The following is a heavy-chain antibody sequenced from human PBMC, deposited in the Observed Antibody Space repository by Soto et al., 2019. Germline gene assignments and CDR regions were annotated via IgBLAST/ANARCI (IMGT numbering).Heavy chain of an antibody. J-gene: IGHJ6*02. CDR1: GGSISSSSYY. CDR3: ASSGLRRNYGMDV. D-gene: IGHD2-15*01. CDR2: IYYSGST. Sequence: NPSETLSLTCTVSGGSISSSSYYWVWIRHPPGKGLEWIGSIYYSGSTYYNPSLKSRVTISVDTSKNQFSLKLSSVTAADTAVYYCASSGLRRNYGMDVWGQGTTVTVSS. V-gene: IGHV4-39*01.